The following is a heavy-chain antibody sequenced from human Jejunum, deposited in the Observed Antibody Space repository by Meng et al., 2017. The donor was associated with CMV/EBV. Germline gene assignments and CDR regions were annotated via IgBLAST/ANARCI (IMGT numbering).Heavy chain of an antibody. CDR1: RYTFTRYV. D-gene: IGHD5-12*01. J-gene: IGHJ5*02. Sequence: QLVQAGGEVKKPGASVKVSCKASRYTFTRYVISWVRQAPGQGLEWMGWISAYNGNTNYAQKLQGRVTMTTDTSTSTAYMELRSLRSDDTAVYYCARNRPRGVATGANWFDPWGQGTLVTVSS. V-gene: IGHV1-18*01. CDR3: ARNRPRGVATGANWFDP. CDR2: ISAYNGNT.